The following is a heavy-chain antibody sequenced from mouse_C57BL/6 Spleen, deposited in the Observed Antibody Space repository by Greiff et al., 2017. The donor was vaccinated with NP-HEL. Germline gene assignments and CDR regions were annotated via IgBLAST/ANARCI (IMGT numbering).Heavy chain of an antibody. CDR3: ARRYDYDSAMDY. Sequence: VQLQQPGAELVMPGASVKLSCKASGYTFTSYWMHWVKQRPGQGLEWIGEIDPSDSYTNYNQKFKGKSTLTVDKSSSTAYMQLSSLTSEDSAVYYCARRYDYDSAMDYWGQGTSVTVSS. D-gene: IGHD2-4*01. J-gene: IGHJ4*01. V-gene: IGHV1-69*01. CDR1: GYTFTSYW. CDR2: IDPSDSYT.